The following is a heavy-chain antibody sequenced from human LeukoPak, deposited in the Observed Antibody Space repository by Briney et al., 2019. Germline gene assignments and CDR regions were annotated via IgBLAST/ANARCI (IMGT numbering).Heavy chain of an antibody. J-gene: IGHJ4*02. Sequence: SGTLSLTCAVSGDSINSLDLWSWVRQPPGKGRGWIGEMYLGGTTHSNPSVKSRVTISIDKSKNQFSLNLSSVTAADTAVYYCAGLVGRYSSGLYYYYFDYWGQGTLVTVSS. V-gene: IGHV4-4*02. CDR1: GDSINSLDL. D-gene: IGHD3-22*01. CDR2: MYLGGTT. CDR3: AGLVGRYSSGLYYYYFDY.